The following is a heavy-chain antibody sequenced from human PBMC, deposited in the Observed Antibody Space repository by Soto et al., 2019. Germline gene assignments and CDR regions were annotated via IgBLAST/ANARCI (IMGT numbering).Heavy chain of an antibody. CDR2: IKSDGSEM. CDR1: GFTFSSYW. V-gene: IGHV3-7*03. J-gene: IGHJ1*01. D-gene: IGHD3-22*01. Sequence: PGGSLRLSCVASGFTFSSYWMSWVRQAPGKGLEWVANIKSDGSEMYYVDSVKGRFTISRDNARKSLYLQMNSLRVEDTALYYCARDLGVVITAEYFQHWGQGTLVT. CDR3: ARDLGVVITAEYFQH.